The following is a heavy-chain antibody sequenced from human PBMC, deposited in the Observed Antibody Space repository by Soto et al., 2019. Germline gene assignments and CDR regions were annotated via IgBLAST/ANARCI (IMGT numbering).Heavy chain of an antibody. J-gene: IGHJ3*02. V-gene: IGHV3-15*01. D-gene: IGHD3-9*01. Sequence: GGSLRLSCAASGFTFSNAWMSWVRQAPGKGLEWVGRIKSKTDGGTTDYAAPVKGRFTISRDDSKNTLYLQMNSLKTEDTTVYYCTTDRDLVYDAFDIWGQGTMVTVSS. CDR3: TTDRDLVYDAFDI. CDR2: IKSKTDGGTT. CDR1: GFTFSNAW.